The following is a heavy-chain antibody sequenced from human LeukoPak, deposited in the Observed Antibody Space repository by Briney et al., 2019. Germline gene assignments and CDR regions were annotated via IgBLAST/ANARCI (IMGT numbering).Heavy chain of an antibody. CDR1: EFIFGAYW. J-gene: IGHJ4*02. V-gene: IGHV3-7*01. CDR2: INQDGSET. Sequence: GGSLTLSCAGSEFIFGAYWMTWVRQAPGKGLEWVAHINQDGSETYYMDSVKGRFTISRDNAKKSMFLQMNSLTAEDTALYYCVRSLQKFGTRDYWGQGTLVTVSS. CDR3: VRSLQKFGTRDY. D-gene: IGHD3-10*01.